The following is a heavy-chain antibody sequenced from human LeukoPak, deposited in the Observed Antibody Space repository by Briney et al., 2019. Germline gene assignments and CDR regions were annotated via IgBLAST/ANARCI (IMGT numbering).Heavy chain of an antibody. V-gene: IGHV3-23*01. D-gene: IGHD3-22*01. CDR3: AASGYYYDSSGTPRGDY. CDR2: ISGSGGST. Sequence: PGGSLRLSCAASGFTFSSYAMSWVRQAPGKGLEWVSAISGSGGSTYYADSVKGRFTISRDNSKNTLYLQMNSLRAEDTAVYYCAASGYYYDSSGTPRGDYWGQGTLVTVSS. J-gene: IGHJ4*02. CDR1: GFTFSSYA.